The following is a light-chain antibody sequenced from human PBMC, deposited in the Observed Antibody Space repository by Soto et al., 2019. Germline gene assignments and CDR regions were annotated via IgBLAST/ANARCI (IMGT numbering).Light chain of an antibody. CDR2: DVT. V-gene: IGLV2-14*01. CDR3: SSFTSSMTNV. CDR1: SSDVGGYNS. Sequence: QSVLTQPASVSGSPGQSITIAFTGTSSDVGGYNSVSWYQQHPGKAPKLILYDVTDRPSGVSYRFSGSKSGNTASLTISGLQAADEADYFCSSFTSSMTNVFGSGTKSPS. J-gene: IGLJ1*01.